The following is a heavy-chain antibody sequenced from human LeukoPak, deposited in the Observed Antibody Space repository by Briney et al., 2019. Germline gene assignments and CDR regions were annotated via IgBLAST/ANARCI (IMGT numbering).Heavy chain of an antibody. CDR2: ISSSSSYI. CDR1: GFTFSSYS. V-gene: IGHV3-21*01. J-gene: IGHJ3*02. CDR3: ARSTRGRGWYNDI. Sequence: GGSLRLSCAASGFTFSSYSMNWVRQAPGKGLEWVSSISSSSSYIYYADSVKGRFTISRDNAKNSLYLQMNSLRAEDTAVYYCARSTRGRGWYNDIWGQGTMVTVSS. D-gene: IGHD6-19*01.